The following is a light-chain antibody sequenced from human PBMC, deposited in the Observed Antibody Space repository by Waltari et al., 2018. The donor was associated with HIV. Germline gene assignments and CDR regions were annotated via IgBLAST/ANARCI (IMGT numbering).Light chain of an antibody. Sequence: PPSASGTPGQRVTISCSGGSSNIGNNHVYWYQQFPGTAPKLLIYRNNLRPSGVPDRFSGSKSGTSASLVISGLRSEDEADYYCAAWDDSLSGVFGGGTKVTVL. CDR2: RNN. CDR3: AAWDDSLSGV. V-gene: IGLV1-47*01. CDR1: SSNIGNNH. J-gene: IGLJ2*01.